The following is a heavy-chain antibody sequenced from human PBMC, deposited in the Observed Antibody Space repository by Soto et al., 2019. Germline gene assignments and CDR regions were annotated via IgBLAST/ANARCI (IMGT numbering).Heavy chain of an antibody. CDR3: ARGPFTMVRGGRVDY. V-gene: IGHV4-34*01. CDR2: INHSGST. Sequence: SETLSLTCAVYGGSFSGYYWSWIRQPPGKGLEWIGEINHSGSTNYNPSLKSRVTISVDTSKNQFSLKLSSVTAADTAVYYCARGPFTMVRGGRVDYWGQGTLVTVSS. J-gene: IGHJ4*02. CDR1: GGSFSGYY. D-gene: IGHD3-10*01.